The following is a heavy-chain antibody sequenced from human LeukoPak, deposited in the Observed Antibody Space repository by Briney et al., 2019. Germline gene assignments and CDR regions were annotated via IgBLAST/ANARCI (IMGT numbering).Heavy chain of an antibody. Sequence: GGSLRLSCVASGFTFSNYAMSWVPQTPGKGLEWVSAISNSGGSTYNADSVKGRFTISRDNSKNTVYLQMNSLRAEDTAVYYCAKRYCSGGSCCPDYWGQGSRVTVSS. CDR2: ISNSGGST. J-gene: IGHJ4*02. CDR3: AKRYCSGGSCCPDY. CDR1: GFTFSNYA. D-gene: IGHD2-15*01. V-gene: IGHV3-23*01.